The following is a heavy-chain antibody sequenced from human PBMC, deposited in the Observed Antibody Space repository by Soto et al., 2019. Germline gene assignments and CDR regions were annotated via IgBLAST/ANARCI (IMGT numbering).Heavy chain of an antibody. V-gene: IGHV1-69*15. CDR3: ARIPRYSFPTSDDLDS. CDR2: ITPIYPTT. J-gene: IGHJ4*02. Sequence: QVQLVQSGAEVRKPGSSVQVSCKASGGTFYTYTFSWVRQAPGQGLEWMESITPIYPTTNYAEKFQGRLTVTADGSTNTAYMELNSLTSEDTAVYYCARIPRYSFPTSDDLDSWGQGTLVTVSS. D-gene: IGHD5-18*01. CDR1: GGTFYTYT.